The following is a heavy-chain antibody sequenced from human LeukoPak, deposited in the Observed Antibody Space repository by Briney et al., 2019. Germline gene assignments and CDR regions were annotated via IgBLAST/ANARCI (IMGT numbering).Heavy chain of an antibody. CDR3: ARDQYDFVWGSYRPYFDS. Sequence: GASVKVSCQASGYTFTSYGISWVRQAPGQGLEWMGSISPYNGNTNYAERLQGRVIMTADTSTRTAYMELRSLRSDDTAVFYCARDQYDFVWGSYRPYFDSWGQGTLVTVSS. D-gene: IGHD3-16*02. CDR2: ISPYNGNT. CDR1: GYTFTSYG. V-gene: IGHV1-18*04. J-gene: IGHJ4*02.